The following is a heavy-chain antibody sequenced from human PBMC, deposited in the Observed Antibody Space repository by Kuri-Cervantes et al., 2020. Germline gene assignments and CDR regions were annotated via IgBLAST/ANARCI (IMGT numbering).Heavy chain of an antibody. Sequence: GSLRLSCAVYGGSFSGYYWSWIRQPSGKGLEWIGEINHSGSTNYNPSLKSRVTISVDTSKNQFSLKLSSVTAADTAVYYCARGQPYGDYPYYYYYMDVWGKGTTVTVSS. CDR3: ARGQPYGDYPYYYYYMDV. J-gene: IGHJ6*03. D-gene: IGHD4-17*01. CDR2: INHSGST. CDR1: GGSFSGYY. V-gene: IGHV4-34*01.